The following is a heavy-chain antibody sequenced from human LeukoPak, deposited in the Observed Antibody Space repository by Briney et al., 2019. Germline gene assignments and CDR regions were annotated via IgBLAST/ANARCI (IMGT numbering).Heavy chain of an antibody. CDR1: GFTFDDYA. Sequence: GGSLRLSCAASGFTFDDYAVHLVRQAPGKGLEWVSLISGDGGSTYYADSVKGRFTISRDNSKNSLYLQMNSLRTEDTALYYCAKFTGWLQSAHDYFDYWGQGTLVTVSS. CDR3: AKFTGWLQSAHDYFDY. CDR2: ISGDGGST. V-gene: IGHV3-43*02. D-gene: IGHD5-24*01. J-gene: IGHJ4*02.